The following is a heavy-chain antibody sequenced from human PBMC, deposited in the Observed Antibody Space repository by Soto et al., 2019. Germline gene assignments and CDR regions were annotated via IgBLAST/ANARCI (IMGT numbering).Heavy chain of an antibody. CDR3: AFSRRRADYYYYYGMDV. CDR1: GYTFTSYA. V-gene: IGHV1-3*01. Sequence: ASVKVSCKAAGYTFTSYAMHWVRQAPGQRLEWMGWINAGNGNTKYSQKFQGRVTITRDTSASTAYMELSSLRSEDTAVYYCAFSRRRADYYYYYGMDVWGQGTTVTVS. CDR2: INAGNGNT. J-gene: IGHJ6*02.